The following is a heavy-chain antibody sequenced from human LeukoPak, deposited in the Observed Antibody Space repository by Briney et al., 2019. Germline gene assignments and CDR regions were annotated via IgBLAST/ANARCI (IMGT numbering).Heavy chain of an antibody. CDR1: GFTFSSCG. D-gene: IGHD3-22*01. CDR3: AKAGYYDSSGYYDY. V-gene: IGHV3-33*06. Sequence: GGSLRLSCAASGFTFSSCGMHWVRQAPGKGLEWVAVIWYDGSNKYYADSVKGRFTISRDNSKNTLYLQMNSLRAEDTAVYYCAKAGYYDSSGYYDYWGQGTLVTVSS. J-gene: IGHJ4*02. CDR2: IWYDGSNK.